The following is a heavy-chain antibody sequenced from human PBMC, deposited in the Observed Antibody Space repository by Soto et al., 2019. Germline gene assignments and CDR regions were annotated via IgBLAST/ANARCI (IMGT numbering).Heavy chain of an antibody. Sequence: QVQLVQSGAEVKKPGSSVKVSCKASGGTFSSYAISWVRQAPGQGLEWMGGIIPIFGTANYAQKFQGRVTITADKAASTASMELSSLRSEDTSVYYCARARTLVEGATDYYYGMDVWGQGTTVTVSS. CDR1: GGTFSSYA. CDR2: IIPIFGTA. J-gene: IGHJ6*02. V-gene: IGHV1-69*06. D-gene: IGHD5-12*01. CDR3: ARARTLVEGATDYYYGMDV.